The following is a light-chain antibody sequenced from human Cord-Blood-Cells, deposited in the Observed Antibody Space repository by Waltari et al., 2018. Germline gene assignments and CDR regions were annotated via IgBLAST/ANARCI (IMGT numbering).Light chain of an antibody. CDR3: SSYTSSSTLGV. Sequence: QSALTQPASVSGSPGQSLPISCTGTSSDVGGYNYVPWYQQHPGKAPKLMIYDVSNRPSGVSNRFSGSKSGNTASLTISGLQAEDEADYYCSSYTSSSTLGVFGGGTKLTVL. V-gene: IGLV2-14*03. CDR1: SSDVGGYNY. J-gene: IGLJ3*02. CDR2: DVS.